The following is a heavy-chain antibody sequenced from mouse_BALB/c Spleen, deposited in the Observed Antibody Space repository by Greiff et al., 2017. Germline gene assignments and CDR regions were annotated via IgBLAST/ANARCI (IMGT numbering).Heavy chain of an antibody. J-gene: IGHJ2*01. CDR1: GYTFTSYW. Sequence: DLVKPGASVKLSCKASGYTFTSYWINWIKQRPGQGLEWIGRIAPGSGSTYYNEMFKGKATLTVDTSSSTAYIQLSSLSSEDSAVYFCARGNSLLDYWGQGTTLTVSS. D-gene: IGHD2-1*01. V-gene: IGHV1S41*01. CDR3: ARGNSLLDY. CDR2: IAPGSGST.